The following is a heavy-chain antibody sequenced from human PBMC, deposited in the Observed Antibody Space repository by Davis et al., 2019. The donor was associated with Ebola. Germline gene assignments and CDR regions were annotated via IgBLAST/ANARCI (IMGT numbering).Heavy chain of an antibody. V-gene: IGHV3-7*01. D-gene: IGHD3-16*01. J-gene: IGHJ6*04. CDR3: ARGLGGYYYGMDV. CDR2: IKQDGSEK. CDR1: GFTFSSYW. Sequence: GESLKISCAASGFTFSSYWMSWVRQAPGKGLEWVANIKQDGSEKYYVDSVKGRFNISRDNAKNSLYLQMNSLRAGDTAVYYCARGLGGYYYGMDVWGKGTTVTVSS.